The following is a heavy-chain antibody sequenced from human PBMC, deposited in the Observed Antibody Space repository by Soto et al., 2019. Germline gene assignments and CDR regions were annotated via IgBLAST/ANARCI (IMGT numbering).Heavy chain of an antibody. CDR3: ARLLFGAANWFDP. V-gene: IGHV4-59*01. CDR2: LYYSGST. Sequence: QVQLQESGPGLVKPSETLSLTCTVSGGSISSYYWSWIRQPPGKGLDWVGYLYYSGSTNYTPSLTSRVTISVDTSKIQFSLKLSSVTAADTAVYYCARLLFGAANWFDPWGQGTLVTFSS. CDR1: GGSISSYY. J-gene: IGHJ5*02. D-gene: IGHD3-10*01.